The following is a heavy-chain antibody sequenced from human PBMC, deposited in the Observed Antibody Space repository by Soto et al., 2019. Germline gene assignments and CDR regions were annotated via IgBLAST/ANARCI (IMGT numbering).Heavy chain of an antibody. Sequence: QPQLQESGPGLVKPSETLSLTCTVSGGSVSSCCNYWGWVRQPPGKGLEWIGSIHNSGSTSYNPSPRSRVTISVDTPKNQISLTLTYVTAADTAVYYCARGLSSPSATGIWGQGILVTVSS. CDR1: GGSVSSCCNY. CDR3: ARGLSSPSATGI. J-gene: IGHJ4*02. V-gene: IGHV4-39*01. D-gene: IGHD6-6*01. CDR2: IHNSGST.